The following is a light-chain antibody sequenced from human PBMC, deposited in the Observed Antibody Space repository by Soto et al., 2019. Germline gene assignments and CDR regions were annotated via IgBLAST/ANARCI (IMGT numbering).Light chain of an antibody. CDR2: EVS. CDR1: SSDVGNYDY. CDR3: TAYTGRATYV. Sequence: QSALTQPASVSGSPGQSITISCTGTSSDVGNYDYVSWYQQHPGKAPKLMIYEVSNRPSGVSNRFSASKSGNTASLTISGLQAEDEADYYCTAYTGRATYVIGTGTKLTVL. V-gene: IGLV2-14*01. J-gene: IGLJ1*01.